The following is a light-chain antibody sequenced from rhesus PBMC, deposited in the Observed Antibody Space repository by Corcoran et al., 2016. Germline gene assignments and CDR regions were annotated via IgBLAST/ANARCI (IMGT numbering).Light chain of an antibody. CDR2: AAS. CDR3: LQGYSTPLT. CDR1: QGISDY. V-gene: IGKV1-36*02. J-gene: IGKJ4*01. Sequence: DIQMTQSPSSLSASVGDRVTIICRASQGISDYLNWYQQKPGKASKRLIYAASSLESGVPSRFSGSVSGSDCTLPISILQPEDFAAYYCLQGYSTPLTFGGGTKVEIK.